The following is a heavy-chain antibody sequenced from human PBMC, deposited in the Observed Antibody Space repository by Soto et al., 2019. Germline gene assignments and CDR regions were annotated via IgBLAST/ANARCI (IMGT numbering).Heavy chain of an antibody. V-gene: IGHV1-69*02. CDR2: IIPILGIA. J-gene: IGHJ1*01. CDR1: GGTFSSYT. Sequence: EASVKVSCKASGGTFSSYTISWVRQAPGQGLEWMGRIIPILGIANYAQKFQGRVTITADKSTSTAYMELSSLRSEDTAVYYCARSWGSLGSSGPHGPAEYFQHWGQGTLVTVSS. D-gene: IGHD3-22*01. CDR3: ARSWGSLGSSGPHGPAEYFQH.